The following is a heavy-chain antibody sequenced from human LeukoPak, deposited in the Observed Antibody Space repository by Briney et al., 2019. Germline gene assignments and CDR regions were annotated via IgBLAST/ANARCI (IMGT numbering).Heavy chain of an antibody. J-gene: IGHJ4*02. D-gene: IGHD6-13*01. V-gene: IGHV4-39*01. CDR2: IYYSGST. Sequence: SETLSLTCTVSGGSISSSSYYWGWIRQPPGKGLEWIGSIYYSGSTYYNPSLKSRVTISVDTSKNQFSLKLSSVTAADTAVYYCAGGSSSWRDYWGQGTLVTVSS. CDR3: AGGSSSWRDY. CDR1: GGSISSSSYY.